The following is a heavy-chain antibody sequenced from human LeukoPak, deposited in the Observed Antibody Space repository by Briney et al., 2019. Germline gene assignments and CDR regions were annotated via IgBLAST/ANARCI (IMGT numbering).Heavy chain of an antibody. CDR1: GFTFSSYG. J-gene: IGHJ4*02. V-gene: IGHV3-30*03. CDR2: ISYDGSNK. Sequence: GGSLRLSCAASGFTFSSYGMHWVRQAPGKGLEWVALISYDGSNKYYADSVKGRFTISRDSSKNTLYLQTDSLRPEDTAVYYCARRGGSYFDYWGQGTLVTVSS. D-gene: IGHD3-16*01. CDR3: ARRGGSYFDY.